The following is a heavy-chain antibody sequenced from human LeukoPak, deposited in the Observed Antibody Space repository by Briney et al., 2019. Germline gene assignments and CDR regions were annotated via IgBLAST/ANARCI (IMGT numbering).Heavy chain of an antibody. J-gene: IGHJ4*02. Sequence: GGSLRLSCAASGFTFSDYYMSCIRQAPGKGLEWVSYISSSGNYANYADSVKGRFTISRDNGKKSLNLQMESLRAEDMAVYYCARGGSTSIGLDYWGQGTVVTVSS. CDR3: ARGGSTSIGLDY. CDR1: GFTFSDYY. V-gene: IGHV3-11*05. CDR2: ISSSGNYA. D-gene: IGHD2/OR15-2a*01.